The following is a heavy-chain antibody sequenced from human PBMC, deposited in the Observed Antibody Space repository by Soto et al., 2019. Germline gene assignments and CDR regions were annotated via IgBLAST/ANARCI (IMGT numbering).Heavy chain of an antibody. CDR1: GYTFTNYW. CDR2: IFPGDSDT. V-gene: IGHV5-51*01. CDR3: VRPTFGALTQFEF. J-gene: IGHJ4*02. D-gene: IGHD3-16*01. Sequence: GESLKISCKAIGYTFTNYWIGWVRQTPGKGLEWMGIIFPGDSDTRYNPSFEGQVTVSADESISTAYLQWNTLKASDTAMYYCVRPTFGALTQFEFWGQGTLVTVSS.